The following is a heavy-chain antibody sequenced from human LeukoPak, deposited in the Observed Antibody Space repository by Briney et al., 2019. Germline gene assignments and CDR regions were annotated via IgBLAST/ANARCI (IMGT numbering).Heavy chain of an antibody. CDR3: AREGPSLGYSSGWYSYTTHYYYYYMDV. CDR2: INHSGST. Sequence: TSETLSLTCTVSGGSISSSSYYWSWIRQPPGKGLEWIGEINHSGSTNYNPSLKSRVTISVDTSKNQFSLKLSSVTAADTAVYYCAREGPSLGYSSGWYSYTTHYYYYYMDVWGKGTTVTVSS. J-gene: IGHJ6*03. CDR1: GGSISSSSYY. V-gene: IGHV4-39*07. D-gene: IGHD6-19*01.